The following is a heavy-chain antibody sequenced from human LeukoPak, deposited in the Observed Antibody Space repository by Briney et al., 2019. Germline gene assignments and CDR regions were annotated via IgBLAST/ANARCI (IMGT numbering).Heavy chain of an antibody. CDR3: ARRVDAFDI. V-gene: IGHV4-59*01. Sequence: SETLSLSCTVSGGSISSYYWSWIRQPPGKGLEWIGYIYYSGSTNYNPSLKSRVTISVDTSKNQFSLKLSSVTAADTAVYYCARRVDAFDIWGQGTMVTVSS. CDR2: IYYSGST. J-gene: IGHJ3*02. CDR1: GGSISSYY.